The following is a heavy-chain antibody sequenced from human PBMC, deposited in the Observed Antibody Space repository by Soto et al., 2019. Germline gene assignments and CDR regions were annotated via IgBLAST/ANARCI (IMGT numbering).Heavy chain of an antibody. Sequence: SGFTFSSYAMSWVRQAPGKGLEWVSSISGGSTTIYYADSVKGRFTVSRDNDKYSLYLQMNSLRAEDTAVYYCARRYGTYSDYWGQGTPVTVSS. CDR2: ISGGSTTI. V-gene: IGHV3-48*01. J-gene: IGHJ4*02. CDR1: GFTFSSYA. D-gene: IGHD2-21*01. CDR3: ARRYGTYSDY.